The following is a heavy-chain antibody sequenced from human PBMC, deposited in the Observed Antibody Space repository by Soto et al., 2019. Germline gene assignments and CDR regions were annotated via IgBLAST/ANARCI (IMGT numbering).Heavy chain of an antibody. CDR1: GGSFSGYY. V-gene: IGHV4-34*01. J-gene: IGHJ3*02. Sequence: SSETLSLTCAVYGGSFSGYYWSWIRQPPGKGLEWIGEINHSGSTNYNPSLKSRVTISVDTSKNQFSLKLSSVTAADTAVYYCARERNYYGSGSYPTNAFDIWGQGTMVTVSS. CDR3: ARERNYYGSGSYPTNAFDI. D-gene: IGHD3-10*01. CDR2: INHSGST.